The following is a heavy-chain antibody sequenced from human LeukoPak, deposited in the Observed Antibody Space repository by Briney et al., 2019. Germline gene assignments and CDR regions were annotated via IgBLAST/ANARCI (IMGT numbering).Heavy chain of an antibody. CDR1: GGSASSYY. CDR3: AGGIAAAYYFDY. Sequence: PSETLSLTCTVSGGSASSYYWSWIRQPAGKGLEWIGRIYTSGSTNYNPPLKSRVTMSVDTSKNQFSLKLSSVTAADTAVYYCAGGIAAAYYFDYWGQGTLVTVSS. V-gene: IGHV4-4*07. J-gene: IGHJ4*02. CDR2: IYTSGST. D-gene: IGHD6-13*01.